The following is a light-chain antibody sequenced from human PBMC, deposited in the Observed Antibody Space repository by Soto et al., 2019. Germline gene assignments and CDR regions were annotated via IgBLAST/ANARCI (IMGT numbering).Light chain of an antibody. CDR3: SAYTSTSTRV. J-gene: IGLJ1*01. CDR1: NSDDGTYDF. CDR2: EVR. Sequence: IAISLNRTNSDDGTYDFVSWYQQHPDKAPKLMIYEVRNRPSGVSNRFSGSKSVNTATLTISGLQAEDEADYYGSAYTSTSTRVFGTGPKITVL. V-gene: IGLV2-14*03.